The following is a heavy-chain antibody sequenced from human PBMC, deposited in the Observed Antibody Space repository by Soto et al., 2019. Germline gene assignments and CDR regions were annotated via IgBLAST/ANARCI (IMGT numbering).Heavy chain of an antibody. CDR2: ISTSSSYI. D-gene: IGHD2-15*01. V-gene: IGHV3-21*01. CDR3: ARDWRDCSGGSCYPSSFDY. CDR1: GFTFNRYS. Sequence: EVQLVESGGGLVKPGGSLRLSCAASGFTFNRYSMNWVRQAPGKGLEWVSSISTSSSYIYYADSVKGRFTISRDNAKNSLYLQMNSLRVEDTAVYYCARDWRDCSGGSCYPSSFDYWGQGTLVTVSS. J-gene: IGHJ4*02.